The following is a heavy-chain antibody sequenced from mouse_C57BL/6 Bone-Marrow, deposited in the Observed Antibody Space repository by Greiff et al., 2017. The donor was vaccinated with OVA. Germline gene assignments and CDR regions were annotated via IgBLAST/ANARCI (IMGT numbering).Heavy chain of an antibody. Sequence: QVQLQQSGAELVKPGASVKISCKASGYAFSSYWMNWVKQRPGKGLEWIGQIYPGDGDTNYNGKFKGKATLTADKSSSTAYMQLSSLTSEDSAVYFCARERYYYYAMDYWGQGTSVTVSS. CDR2: IYPGDGDT. J-gene: IGHJ4*01. CDR1: GYAFSSYW. V-gene: IGHV1-80*01. D-gene: IGHD1-1*01. CDR3: ARERYYYYAMDY.